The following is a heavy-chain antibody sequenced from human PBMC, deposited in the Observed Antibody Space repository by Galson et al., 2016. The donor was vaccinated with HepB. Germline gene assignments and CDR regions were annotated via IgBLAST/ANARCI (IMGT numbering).Heavy chain of an antibody. CDR3: ASGYFYTHLGDY. Sequence: SLRLSCAASGFSFSDYSMNWVRQAPGKGLEWVSSISSGGSHIYYADSVKGRFIISRDNAKNMLYLQMNSLRAEDTAVYFCASGYFYTHLGDYWGQGTLVTVSS. V-gene: IGHV3-21*01. CDR2: ISSGGSHI. J-gene: IGHJ4*02. D-gene: IGHD2-15*01. CDR1: GFSFSDYS.